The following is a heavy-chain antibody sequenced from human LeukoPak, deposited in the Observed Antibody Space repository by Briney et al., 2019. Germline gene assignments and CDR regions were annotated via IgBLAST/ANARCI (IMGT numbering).Heavy chain of an antibody. CDR1: GFTFSSYW. D-gene: IGHD3-22*01. J-gene: IGHJ4*02. CDR2: IDSDGSST. Sequence: GGSLRLSCGASGFTFSSYWMHWVRQAPGKGLVWVSRIDSDGSSTSYADSVKGRFTISRDNAKNTLYLQMNSLRAEDTAVYYCAREGYDSSGYYKTDYWGQGTLVTVSS. V-gene: IGHV3-74*01. CDR3: AREGYDSSGYYKTDY.